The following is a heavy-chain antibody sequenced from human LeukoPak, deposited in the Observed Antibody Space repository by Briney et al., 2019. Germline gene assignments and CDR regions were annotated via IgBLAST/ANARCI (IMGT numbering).Heavy chain of an antibody. V-gene: IGHV3-15*01. D-gene: IGHD3/OR15-3a*01. J-gene: IGHJ4*02. CDR1: GFTFSNAW. Sequence: GGSLRLSCAASGFTFSNAWMSWVRQAPGKGLEWVGRIKRKTDGGTTEYAAPGKDRFTISRDDPKNTLYLQMNSLKSEDTAVYYCLTVGLAALGSFDDWGQGILVIVSS. CDR2: IKRKTDGGTT. CDR3: LTVGLAALGSFDD.